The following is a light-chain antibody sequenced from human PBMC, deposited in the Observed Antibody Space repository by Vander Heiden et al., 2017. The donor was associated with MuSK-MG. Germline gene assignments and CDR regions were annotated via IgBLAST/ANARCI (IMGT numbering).Light chain of an antibody. Sequence: DSQMTQSPSSLSASLGDRVTITCRASQVIGNDLSWYQQKPGKAPKSLIYATSTLRRAVPSHFSGSGSGTAVTLTISSLQYEDFATYYCQQYNNYPYTFGQGTKLEIK. CDR3: QQYNNYPYT. J-gene: IGKJ2*01. V-gene: IGKV1-16*02. CDR1: QVIGND. CDR2: ATS.